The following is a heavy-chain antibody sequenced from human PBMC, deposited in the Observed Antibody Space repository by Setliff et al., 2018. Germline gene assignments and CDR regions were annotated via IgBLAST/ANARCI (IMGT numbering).Heavy chain of an antibody. CDR1: GDSISSGDYF. CDR2: IYHSGSA. V-gene: IGHV4-30-4*08. D-gene: IGHD1-26*01. Sequence: SETLSLTCTVSGDSISSGDYFWSWIRQTPGNGLEWIAYIYHSGSAYYNPSLKSRVTMSVDTSKNQFSLSRTSVTAADTAVYYCAREVGTSTSSDAFDVWGKGMMVTVSS. J-gene: IGHJ3*01. CDR3: AREVGTSTSSDAFDV.